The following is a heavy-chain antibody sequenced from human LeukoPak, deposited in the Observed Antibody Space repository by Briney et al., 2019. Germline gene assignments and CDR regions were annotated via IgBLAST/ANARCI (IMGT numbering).Heavy chain of an antibody. Sequence: ASVKVSCKASGYTFTGYYMHWVRQAPGQGLEWMGIINPSGGSTSYAQKFQGRVSMTRDTSTSTVYMELSSLRSEDTAVYYCARDHESYYGSGSYYPGGCDYWGQGTLVTVSS. CDR2: INPSGGST. J-gene: IGHJ4*02. V-gene: IGHV1-46*01. CDR3: ARDHESYYGSGSYYPGGCDY. D-gene: IGHD3-10*01. CDR1: GYTFTGYY.